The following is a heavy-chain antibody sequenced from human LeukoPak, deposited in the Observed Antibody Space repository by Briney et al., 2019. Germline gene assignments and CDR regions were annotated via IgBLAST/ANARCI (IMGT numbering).Heavy chain of an antibody. V-gene: IGHV4-59*01. D-gene: IGHD3-10*01. Sequence: PSEALSLTCTVSGGSISSYYWSWIRQPPGKGLEWIGYIYYSGSTNYNPSLKSRVTISVDTSKNQFSLKLSSVTAADTAVYYCAREPGRGYFDYWGQGTLVTVSS. CDR3: AREPGRGYFDY. CDR2: IYYSGST. J-gene: IGHJ4*02. CDR1: GGSISSYY.